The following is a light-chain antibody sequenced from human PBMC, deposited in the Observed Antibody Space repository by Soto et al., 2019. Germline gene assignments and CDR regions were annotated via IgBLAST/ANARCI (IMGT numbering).Light chain of an antibody. Sequence: IQMSQSPSSLSASVGDRVIITCRASQTISSHLNWYQQKPGKAPNLLVYAASSLQSGVPSRFTGSGSGTDFTLTISSLQPEDFAIYYCQQTFGKPLVTFGQGTRLEIK. CDR2: AAS. CDR3: QQTFGKPLVT. V-gene: IGKV1-39*01. J-gene: IGKJ5*01. CDR1: QTISSH.